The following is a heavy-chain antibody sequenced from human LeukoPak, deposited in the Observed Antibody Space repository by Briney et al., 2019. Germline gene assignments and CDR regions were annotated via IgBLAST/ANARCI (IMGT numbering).Heavy chain of an antibody. Sequence: PGRSLRLSCAASGFTFSSYAMHWVRQAPGKGLEWVAVISYDGSNKYYADSVKGRFTISRDNSKNTLYLQMNSLRAEDTAVYYCAKDRERRLTSTSCSYDYWGQGTLVTVSS. V-gene: IGHV3-30-3*01. CDR1: GFTFSSYA. D-gene: IGHD2-2*01. J-gene: IGHJ4*02. CDR3: AKDRERRLTSTSCSYDY. CDR2: ISYDGSNK.